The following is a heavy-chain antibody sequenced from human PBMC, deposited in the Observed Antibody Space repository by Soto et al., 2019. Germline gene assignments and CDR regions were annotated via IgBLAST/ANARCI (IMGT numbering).Heavy chain of an antibody. J-gene: IGHJ6*02. Sequence: QVQLVQSGAEVKKPGASVKVSCKASGYTFTRYAMHWVRQAPGQRLEWMGWINAGNGNTKYSQKFQGRVTITRDTSASTAYVELSSLRSEDTAVYYCACAALGDYVYYYYGMDVWGQGTTVTVSS. CDR1: GYTFTRYA. CDR2: INAGNGNT. CDR3: ACAALGDYVYYYYGMDV. D-gene: IGHD4-17*01. V-gene: IGHV1-3*01.